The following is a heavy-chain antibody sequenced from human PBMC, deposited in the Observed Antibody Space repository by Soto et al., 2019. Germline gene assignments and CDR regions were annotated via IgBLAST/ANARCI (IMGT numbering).Heavy chain of an antibody. CDR2: ISYDGSNK. CDR1: GFTFSNYG. D-gene: IGHD2-15*01. J-gene: IGHJ6*02. V-gene: IGHV3-30*03. CDR3: ARDKGEVVVAATLPYYDGMDV. Sequence: GGSLRLSCAASGFTFSNYGVHWVRLAPGKGLEWVAVISYDGSNKYYEDSVKGRFTISRDNSKNTLYLQMNSLRTEDTAVYYCARDKGEVVVAATLPYYDGMDVWGQGTTVTVSS.